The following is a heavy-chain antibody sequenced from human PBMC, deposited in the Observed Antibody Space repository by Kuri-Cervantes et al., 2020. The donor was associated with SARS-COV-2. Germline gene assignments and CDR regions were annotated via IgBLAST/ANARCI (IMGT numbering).Heavy chain of an antibody. J-gene: IGHJ4*02. V-gene: IGHV3-7*01. CDR1: GFTVSCDW. CDR2: IKEDVSEK. CDR3: SRGLSTNRPRY. D-gene: IGHD2-8*01. Sequence: GESLKISCAASGFTVSCDWMTWVRQAPGKGLEWVADIKEDVSEKYYVDSVKGRFTISRDNAKNSLLLQMNSLRAEDTAVYYCSRGLSTNRPRYWGQGTLVTVSS.